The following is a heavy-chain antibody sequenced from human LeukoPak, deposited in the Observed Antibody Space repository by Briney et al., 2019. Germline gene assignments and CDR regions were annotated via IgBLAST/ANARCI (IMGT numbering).Heavy chain of an antibody. CDR3: ARSGGSGVDY. CDR2: INHSGST. CDR1: GVSFSGYY. V-gene: IGHV4-34*01. Sequence: SETLSLTCAVYGVSFSGYYWIWIRQPPGKGLEWSGEINHSGSTNDNPSLKSRVTISVDTSKNQFSLKLSSVTAAATAVYYCARSGGSGVDYWGQGTMVTVSS. D-gene: IGHD1-14*01. J-gene: IGHJ4*02.